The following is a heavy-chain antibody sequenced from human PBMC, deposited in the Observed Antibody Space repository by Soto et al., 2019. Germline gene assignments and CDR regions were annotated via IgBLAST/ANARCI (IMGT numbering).Heavy chain of an antibody. CDR1: GYNFAGYW. CDR2: IYPSDSDT. J-gene: IGHJ4*02. D-gene: IGHD3-3*01. Sequence: GESLKISCXGSGYNFAGYWIAWVRQMPGKGLELMGIIYPSDSDTRYRPSFQGQVTISADKSISSAYLQWSSLRASDTAVYYCARGGVSTRTFDYWGQGTPVTVSS. V-gene: IGHV5-51*01. CDR3: ARGGVSTRTFDY.